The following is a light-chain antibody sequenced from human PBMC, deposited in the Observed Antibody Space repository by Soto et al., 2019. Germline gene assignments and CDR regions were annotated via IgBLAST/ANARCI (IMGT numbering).Light chain of an antibody. CDR2: SSN. J-gene: IGLJ2*01. Sequence: QLVLTQPPSASGPPGQWVTISCSGSSSNIGSNTVNWYQQLPGTAPKLLIYSSNQRPSGVPDRFSASKSGTSASLAISGLQSEDEADYFCAAWDDSLTGVLFGGGTQLTVL. CDR1: SSNIGSNT. CDR3: AAWDDSLTGVL. V-gene: IGLV1-44*01.